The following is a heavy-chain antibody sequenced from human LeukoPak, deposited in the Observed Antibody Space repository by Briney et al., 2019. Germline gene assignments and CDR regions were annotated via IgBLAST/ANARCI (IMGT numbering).Heavy chain of an antibody. CDR1: GGSLNTYY. J-gene: IGHJ3*02. CDR3: ARHQWVPAFDI. CDR2: IYTSGST. Sequence: SETLSLTCTVSGGSLNTYYWSWIRQPAGKGLEWIGRIYTSGSTNYNPSLKSRVTMSVDTSKNQFSLKLSSVTAADTAVYYCARHQWVPAFDIWGQGTMVTVSS. V-gene: IGHV4-4*07. D-gene: IGHD1-26*01.